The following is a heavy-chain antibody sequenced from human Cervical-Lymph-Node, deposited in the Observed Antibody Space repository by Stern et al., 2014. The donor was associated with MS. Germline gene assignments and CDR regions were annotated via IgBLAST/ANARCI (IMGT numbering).Heavy chain of an antibody. CDR2: ISYDGSNK. V-gene: IGHV3-30*18. CDR3: AKDPDRYSSTWSGPPFDY. Sequence: VQLVESGGGVVQPGRSLRLSCAASGFTFSTYGMHWVRQAPGKGLEWVAVISYDGSNKYYADSVKGRFTISRDNSKNTLYLQMNSLTAEDTAVYFCAKDPDRYSSTWSGPPFDYWGQGTLVIVS. CDR1: GFTFSTYG. J-gene: IGHJ4*02. D-gene: IGHD6-13*01.